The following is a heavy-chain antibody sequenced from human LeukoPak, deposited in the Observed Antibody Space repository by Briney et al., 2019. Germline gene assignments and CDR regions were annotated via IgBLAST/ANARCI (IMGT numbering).Heavy chain of an antibody. V-gene: IGHV5-51*01. J-gene: IGHJ5*02. CDR2: IYPGDSDT. CDR3: ARTYDSSGYYVWFDP. D-gene: IGHD3-22*01. CDR1: GYSFTSYW. Sequence: GESLKISCKGSGYSFTSYWIGWVRQMPGKGLEWMGIIYPGDSDTRYSPSFQGQVTISADKSISTAYLQWSSLEASDTAMYYCARTYDSSGYYVWFDPWGQGTLVTVSS.